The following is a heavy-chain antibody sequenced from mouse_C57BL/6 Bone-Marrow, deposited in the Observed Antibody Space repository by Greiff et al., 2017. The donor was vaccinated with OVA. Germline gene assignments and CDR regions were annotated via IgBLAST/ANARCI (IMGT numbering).Heavy chain of an antibody. J-gene: IGHJ2*01. D-gene: IGHD1-1*01. CDR2: IYPRDGST. Sequence: VKLMESGPELVKPGASVKLSCKASGYTFTSYDINWVKQRPGQGLEWIGWIYPRDGSTKYNEKFKGKATLTVDTSSSTAYMELHSLTSEDSAVYFCARGLYYYGSSYFDYWGQGTTLTVSS. CDR3: ARGLYYYGSSYFDY. V-gene: IGHV1-85*01. CDR1: GYTFTSYD.